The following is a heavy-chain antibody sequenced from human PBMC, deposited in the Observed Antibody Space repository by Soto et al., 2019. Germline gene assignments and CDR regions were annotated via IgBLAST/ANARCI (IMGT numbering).Heavy chain of an antibody. CDR2: IRSKANSYAT. V-gene: IGHV3-73*01. CDR1: GFTFSGSA. CDR3: TRHGPDYDFWSGYYFDY. J-gene: IGHJ4*02. Sequence: EVQLVESGGGLVQPGGSLKLSCAASGFTFSGSAMHWVRQASGKGLEWVGRIRSKANSYATAYAASEKGRFTISRDDSTNTAYLQMNGLKTEDTAVYYCTRHGPDYDFWSGYYFDYWGQGTLVTFSS. D-gene: IGHD3-3*01.